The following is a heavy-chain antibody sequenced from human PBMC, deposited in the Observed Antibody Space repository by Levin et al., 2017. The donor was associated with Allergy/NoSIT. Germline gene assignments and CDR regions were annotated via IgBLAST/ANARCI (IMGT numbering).Heavy chain of an antibody. V-gene: IGHV4-31*01. D-gene: IGHD4-17*01. CDR3: ARVRYDYGDYPWYFDF. CDR1: GGSFNGYGYY. J-gene: IGHJ4*02. CDR2: IYYSGRA. Sequence: SQTLSLTCTVSGGSFNGYGYYWSWLRQHPGQGLQWIGYIYYSGRAYYNPALKGPISISMDRSINQFSLELSSVTAADTAVYYCARVRYDYGDYPWYFDFWGQGILVTVSS.